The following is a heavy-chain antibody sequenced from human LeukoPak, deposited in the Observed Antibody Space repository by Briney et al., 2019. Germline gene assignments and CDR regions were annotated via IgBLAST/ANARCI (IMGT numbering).Heavy chain of an antibody. J-gene: IGHJ4*02. V-gene: IGHV4-38-2*01. Sequence: PSETLPLTCAVSGYSISSGHYWGWIRQPPGKGLEWIGSIYHSGGTYYNPSLKSRVTISVDTSKNQFSLKMKSVTAADTAVYYCAGFTPAVDYCSQGTLVTVSS. CDR2: IYHSGGT. CDR3: AGFTPAVDY. CDR1: GYSISSGHY. D-gene: IGHD3-10*01.